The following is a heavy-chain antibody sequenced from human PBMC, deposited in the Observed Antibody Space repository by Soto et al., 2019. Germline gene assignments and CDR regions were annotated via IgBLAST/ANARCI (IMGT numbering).Heavy chain of an antibody. CDR3: ARVNPSSVGPFDY. V-gene: IGHV3-30-3*01. D-gene: IGHD3-16*01. Sequence: QVQLVESGGGVVQPGRSLRLSCAASGFTFSSYAMHWVRQAPGKGLEWVAVISYDGSNKYYADSVKGRFTISRDNFKNTLYLQMNSLRAEDTAVYYCARVNPSSVGPFDYWGQGTLVTVSS. CDR1: GFTFSSYA. J-gene: IGHJ4*02. CDR2: ISYDGSNK.